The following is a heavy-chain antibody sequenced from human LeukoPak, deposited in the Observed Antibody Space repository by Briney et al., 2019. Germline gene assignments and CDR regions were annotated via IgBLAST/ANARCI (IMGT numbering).Heavy chain of an antibody. CDR3: ARDLRFLEWLLETNWFDP. D-gene: IGHD3-3*01. CDR2: ITTSDGNT. CDR1: GFTFSSYT. J-gene: IGHJ5*02. Sequence: GGSLRLSCAASGFTFSSYTMSWVRQAPGKGLEWVSTITTSDGNTYYADSVKGRFTVSRDNSKNTLFLQMNSLRAEDTAVYYCARDLRFLEWLLETNWFDPWGQGTLVTVSS. V-gene: IGHV3-23*01.